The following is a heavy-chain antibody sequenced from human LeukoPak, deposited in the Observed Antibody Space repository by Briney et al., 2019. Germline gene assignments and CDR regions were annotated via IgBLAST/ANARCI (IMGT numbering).Heavy chain of an antibody. V-gene: IGHV1-3*01. J-gene: IGHJ4*02. D-gene: IGHD1-1*01. CDR1: GYTFTSYA. CDR2: INAGNGDT. Sequence: ASVKVSCKASGYTFTSYAMHWVRRAPGQRLEGMGWINAGNGDTKYSQKFQGRVTIARDTSASTADMELSSLRSEDTAVYYCARDRGGTGDFDYWGEGPLVTVSS. CDR3: ARDRGGTGDFDY.